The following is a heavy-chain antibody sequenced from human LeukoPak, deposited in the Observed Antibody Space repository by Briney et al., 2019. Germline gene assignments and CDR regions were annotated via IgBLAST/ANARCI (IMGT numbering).Heavy chain of an antibody. CDR1: GGSISSSSYY. V-gene: IGHV4-39*01. Sequence: SGTLSLTCAVSGGSISSSSYYWGWIRQPPGKGLEWIGSIYYSGSTYYNPSLKSRVTISVDTSKNQFSLKLSSVTAADTAVYYCARTSSGSYYGYYYYYMDVWGKGTTVTISS. J-gene: IGHJ6*03. D-gene: IGHD3-10*01. CDR3: ARTSSGSYYGYYYYYMDV. CDR2: IYYSGST.